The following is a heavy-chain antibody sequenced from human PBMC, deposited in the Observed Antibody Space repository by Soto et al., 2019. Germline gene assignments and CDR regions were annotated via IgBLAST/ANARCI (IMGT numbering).Heavy chain of an antibody. V-gene: IGHV3-53*01. D-gene: IGHD1-26*01. CDR2: IYSGGNT. J-gene: IGHJ1*01. CDR3: AIPTAATACAESFQH. Sequence: EIPLVESGGGLIQPGGSLRLSCAASGFTVSNSYMAWVRQAPGKGLGWVSVIYSGGNTYYADSVTGRFAISRDNSQKPLYLQMPRLRAEDTSVYYCAIPTAATACAESFQHWGQGALVTVSS. CDR1: GFTVSNSY.